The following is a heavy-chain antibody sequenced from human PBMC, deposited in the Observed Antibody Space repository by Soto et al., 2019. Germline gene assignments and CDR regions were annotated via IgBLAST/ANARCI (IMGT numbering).Heavy chain of an antibody. CDR3: AGTTSRQWYYMDV. V-gene: IGHV6-1*01. J-gene: IGHJ6*03. CDR1: GDSVSSNSAA. D-gene: IGHD1-7*01. Sequence: QVQLQQSGPGLVRPSQTLSLTCAISGDSVSSNSAAWNWIRQSPSRGLEWLGRTYYRSRWYNDYAVYVKSRITVNLDTSKNQFSLHLNSVTPEDTAVYYCAGTTSRQWYYMDVWDKGTTVTVSS. CDR2: TYYRSRWYN.